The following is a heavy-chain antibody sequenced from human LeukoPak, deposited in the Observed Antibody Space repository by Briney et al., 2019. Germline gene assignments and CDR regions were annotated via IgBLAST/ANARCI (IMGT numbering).Heavy chain of an antibody. CDR1: GYSFTSYW. D-gene: IGHD3-10*01. V-gene: IGHV5-51*01. Sequence: GESLKISCKGSGYSFTSYWIGWVRQMPGKGLEWMGIIYPGDSDTRHSPSFQGQVTISADKSISTAYLQWSSLKASDTVMYYCASLGSGSYYPFDAFDIWGQGTMVTVSS. CDR3: ASLGSGSYYPFDAFDI. CDR2: IYPGDSDT. J-gene: IGHJ3*02.